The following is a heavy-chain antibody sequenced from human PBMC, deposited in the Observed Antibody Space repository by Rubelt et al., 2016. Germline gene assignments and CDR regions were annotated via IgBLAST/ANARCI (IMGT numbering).Heavy chain of an antibody. CDR3: ARVSSGWMYYFDY. V-gene: IGHV4-31*03. CDR2: IYHSGST. J-gene: IGHJ4*02. CDR1: GGSMNSDGDY. D-gene: IGHD6-19*01. Sequence: QVQLQESGPRLVKPSQILSLTCTVSGGSMNSDGDYWSWIRQHPGKGLEWIGEIYHSGSTNYNPSLKSRVTISVDTSKNQFSLKLSSVTAADTAVYYCARVSSGWMYYFDYWGQGTLVTVSS.